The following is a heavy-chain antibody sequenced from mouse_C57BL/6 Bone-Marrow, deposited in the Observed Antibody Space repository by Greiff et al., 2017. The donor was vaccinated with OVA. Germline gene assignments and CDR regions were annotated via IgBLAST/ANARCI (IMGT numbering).Heavy chain of an antibody. Sequence: QVQLQQFGPELVKPGASVKISCKASGYAFSSSWMNWVKQRPGKGLEWIGRIYPGDGDTNYNGKFKGKATLTADKSSSTAYMQLSSLTSEDSAVYFGARRDYGNPGYFDVWGTGTTVTVSS. CDR3: ARRDYGNPGYFDV. V-gene: IGHV1-82*01. CDR1: GYAFSSSW. D-gene: IGHD2-1*01. J-gene: IGHJ1*03. CDR2: IYPGDGDT.